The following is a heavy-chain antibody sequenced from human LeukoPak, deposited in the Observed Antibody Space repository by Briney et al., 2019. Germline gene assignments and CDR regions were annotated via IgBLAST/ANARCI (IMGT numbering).Heavy chain of an antibody. J-gene: IGHJ4*02. CDR2: TYHSGST. V-gene: IGHV4-38-2*01. CDR3: ATSTYYYGSGSPPGVDY. Sequence: PSETLSLTCAVSGYSISSGYYWGWIRQPPGKGLEWIGSTYHSGSTYYNPSLKSRVTISVDTSKNQFSLKLSSVTAADTAVYYRATSTYYYGSGSPPGVDYWGQGTLVTVSS. D-gene: IGHD3-10*01. CDR1: GYSISSGYY.